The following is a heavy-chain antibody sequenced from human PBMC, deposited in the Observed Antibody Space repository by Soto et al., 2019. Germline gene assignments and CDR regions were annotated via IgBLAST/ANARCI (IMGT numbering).Heavy chain of an antibody. CDR1: GFTFSSYA. CDR3: ASDRDGSGEGWVDP. D-gene: IGHD3-10*01. J-gene: IGHJ5*02. Sequence: QVQLVESGGGVVQPGRSLRLSCAASGFTFSSYAMHWVRQAPGKGLEGVAVISYDGSNKYYADSVKGRFTISRDNSKNTLYLQMNSLRAEDTAVYYCASDRDGSGEGWVDPWGQGTLVTVSS. CDR2: ISYDGSNK. V-gene: IGHV3-30-3*01.